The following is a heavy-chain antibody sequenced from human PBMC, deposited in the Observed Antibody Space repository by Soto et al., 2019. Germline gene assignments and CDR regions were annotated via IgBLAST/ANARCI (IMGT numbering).Heavy chain of an antibody. D-gene: IGHD3-10*01. J-gene: IGHJ4*02. CDR3: AKGATRFIDY. CDR2: ISWNSGYI. Sequence: ESGGGLVQPGRSLRLSCVASGFTFDESVMHWVRQVSGKGLEWVSGISWNSGYIGYADSVEGRFTISRDNAKNSLYLQMNSLRAEDTALYYCAKGATRFIDYWGQGNLVTVSS. V-gene: IGHV3-9*01. CDR1: GFTFDESV.